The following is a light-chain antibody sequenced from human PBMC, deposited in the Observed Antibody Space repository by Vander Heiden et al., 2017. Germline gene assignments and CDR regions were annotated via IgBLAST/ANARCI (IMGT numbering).Light chain of an antibody. CDR1: QSVLYSSNNRNY. Sequence: DIVMTQSPDSLAVSLGERATINCKSSQSVLYSSNNRNYLAWYQQKPGQPPKLLIYWASTRESGVPDRFSGSGSGTDFTLTISILHAEDVAVYYCQRDDSIPYTFGQGTKLEIK. CDR3: QRDDSIPYT. V-gene: IGKV4-1*01. J-gene: IGKJ2*01. CDR2: WAS.